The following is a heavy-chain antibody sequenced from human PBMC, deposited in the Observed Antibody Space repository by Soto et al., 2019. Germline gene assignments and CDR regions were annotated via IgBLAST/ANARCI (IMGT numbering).Heavy chain of an antibody. CDR3: ARELPDLDYYYYYGMDV. J-gene: IGHJ6*02. CDR2: ISYDGSNK. CDR1: GFTFSSYA. D-gene: IGHD1-26*01. Sequence: QVQLVESGGGVVQPGRSLRLSCAASGFTFSSYAMHWVRQAPGKGLEWVAVISYDGSNKYYADSVKGRFTISRDNSKNTLYLQRTSTRAEDTAGYYCARELPDLDYYYYYGMDVWGQGTTVTVSS. V-gene: IGHV3-30-3*01.